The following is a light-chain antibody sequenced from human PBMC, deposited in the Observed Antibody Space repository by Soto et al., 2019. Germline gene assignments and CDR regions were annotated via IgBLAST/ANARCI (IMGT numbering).Light chain of an antibody. CDR3: SSLEGSNTPFV. J-gene: IGLJ1*01. V-gene: IGLV2-8*01. Sequence: SVLTQPPSASGSPGQSVTISCTGTSSDVGGYNYVSWYQQHPGKAPKVIIYDVNKRPSGVPDRFSGSKSGNTASLTVSGLKGKDGANYSCSSLEGSNTPFVFGRGTRVTAL. CDR1: SSDVGGYNY. CDR2: DVN.